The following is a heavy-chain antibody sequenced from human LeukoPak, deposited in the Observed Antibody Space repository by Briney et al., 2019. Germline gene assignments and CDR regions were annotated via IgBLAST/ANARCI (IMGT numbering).Heavy chain of an antibody. D-gene: IGHD3-22*01. J-gene: IGHJ4*02. Sequence: ASVKVSCKASGYTFTSYGISWVRQAPGQGLEWMGWISAYNGNTNYAQKLQGRVTMTTDTSTSTAYMELRSLRSDDTAVYYRARGLSPRTLYYYDSSGSPFDYWGQGTLVTVSS. V-gene: IGHV1-18*01. CDR3: ARGLSPRTLYYYDSSGSPFDY. CDR1: GYTFTSYG. CDR2: ISAYNGNT.